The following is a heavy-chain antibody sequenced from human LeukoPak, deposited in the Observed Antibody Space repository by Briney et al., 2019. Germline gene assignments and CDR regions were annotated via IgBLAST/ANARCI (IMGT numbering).Heavy chain of an antibody. Sequence: ASVKVSCKASGGTFSSYAISWVRQAPGQGLEWMGGIIPIFGTANYAQKFQGRVTITTDESTSTAYMELSSLRSEDTAVYYCARDSGTIKVKGYFDYWGQGTLVTVSS. CDR1: GGTFSSYA. CDR2: IIPIFGTA. D-gene: IGHD5-24*01. V-gene: IGHV1-69*05. CDR3: ARDSGTIKVKGYFDY. J-gene: IGHJ4*02.